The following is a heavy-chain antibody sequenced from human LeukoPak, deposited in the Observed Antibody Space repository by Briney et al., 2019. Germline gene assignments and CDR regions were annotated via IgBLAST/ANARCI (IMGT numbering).Heavy chain of an antibody. D-gene: IGHD3-16*01. Sequence: TGGSLRLSCAASGFTFDDYGMSWVRQAPGKGLEWVSGINWNGGSTGYADSVKGRFTISRDNAKNSLYLQMNSLRVEDTATYYCARDQGGAVSYWGQGTLVIVSS. V-gene: IGHV3-20*04. CDR2: INWNGGST. CDR1: GFTFDDYG. J-gene: IGHJ4*02. CDR3: ARDQGGAVSY.